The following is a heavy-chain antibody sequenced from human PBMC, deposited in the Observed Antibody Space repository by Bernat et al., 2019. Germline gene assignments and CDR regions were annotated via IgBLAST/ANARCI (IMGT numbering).Heavy chain of an antibody. CDR2: IYHSGST. CDR3: ERVDTAMVGGFDP. CDR1: GYSISSGYY. J-gene: IGHJ5*02. V-gene: IGHV4-38-2*01. D-gene: IGHD5-18*01. Sequence: QVQLQELGPGLVKPSETLSLTCAVSGYSISSGYYWGWIRQPPGKGLEWIGSIYHSGSTYYNPSLKSRVTISVDTSKNQFSLKLSSVTAADTAVYYCERVDTAMVGGFDPWGQGTLVTVSS.